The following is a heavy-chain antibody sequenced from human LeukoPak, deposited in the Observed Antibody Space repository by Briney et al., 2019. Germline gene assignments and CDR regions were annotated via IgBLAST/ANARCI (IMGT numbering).Heavy chain of an antibody. CDR1: GGTYSSYA. Sequence: ASVKVSCKASGGTYSSYAISWVRQAPGQGLEWMGGIIPIFGTANYAQKFQGRVTITTDESTSTAYMELSSLRSEDTAVYYCAREEGFGEYCSSTSCYRFAWFDPWGQGTLVTVSS. V-gene: IGHV1-69*05. D-gene: IGHD2-2*01. CDR3: AREEGFGEYCSSTSCYRFAWFDP. J-gene: IGHJ5*02. CDR2: IIPIFGTA.